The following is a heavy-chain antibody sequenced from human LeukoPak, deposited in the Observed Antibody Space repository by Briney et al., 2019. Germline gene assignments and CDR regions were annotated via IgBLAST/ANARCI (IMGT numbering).Heavy chain of an antibody. CDR3: ARVLRPLYYYDSSGTARGGYYFDY. CDR2: ISYDGSNK. Sequence: GRSLRLSCAASGFTFSSYAMHWVRQAPGKGLEWVAVISYDGSNKYYADSVKGRFTISRDNSKNTLYLQMNSLRAEDTAVYYCARVLRPLYYYDSSGTARGGYYFDYWGQGTLVTVSS. D-gene: IGHD3-22*01. J-gene: IGHJ4*02. CDR1: GFTFSSYA. V-gene: IGHV3-30-3*01.